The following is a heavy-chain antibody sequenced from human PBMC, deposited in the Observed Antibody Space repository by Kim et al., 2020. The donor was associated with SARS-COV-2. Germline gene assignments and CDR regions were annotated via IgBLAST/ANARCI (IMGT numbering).Heavy chain of an antibody. Sequence: ASVKVSCKASGYTFNGYYIHWVRQAPGQGLEWMGRINPNSGDTNYAQKFQGRVTMTRDTSISIAYMELSRLRSDDTALYYCAREAGTTKFNDYWGRNPGHRLL. V-gene: IGHV1-2*06. D-gene: IGHD1-7*01. CDR2: INPNSGDT. CDR3: AREAGTTKFNDY. CDR1: GYTFNGYY. J-gene: IGHJ4*01.